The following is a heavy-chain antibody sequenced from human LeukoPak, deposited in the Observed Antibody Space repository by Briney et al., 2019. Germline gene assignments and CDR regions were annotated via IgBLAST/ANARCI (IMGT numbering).Heavy chain of an antibody. J-gene: IGHJ4*02. V-gene: IGHV3-21*01. Sequence: PGGSLRLSCAASGFTFSSYSMNWFRKAPGKGLEWVSSISSSSSYIYYADSVKGRFTISRDNAKNSLYLQMNSLRAEDAAVYYCARGPNSNWSGLDFWGQGTLLTVSS. CDR2: ISSSSSYI. CDR1: GFTFSSYS. D-gene: IGHD6-6*01. CDR3: ARGPNSNWSGLDF.